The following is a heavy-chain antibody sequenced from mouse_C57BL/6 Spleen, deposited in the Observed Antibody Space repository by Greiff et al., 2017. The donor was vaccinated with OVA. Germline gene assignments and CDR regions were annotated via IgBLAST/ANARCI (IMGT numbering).Heavy chain of an antibody. J-gene: IGHJ4*01. Sequence: QVQLQQSGAELVRPGASVKLSCKASGYTFTDYYINWVKQRPGQGLEWIARIYPGSGNTYYNEKFKGKATLTAEKSSSTAYMQLSSLTSEDSAVYFCARKPLVGGYAMDYWGQGTSVTVSS. V-gene: IGHV1-76*01. D-gene: IGHD3-1*01. CDR1: GYTFTDYY. CDR3: ARKPLVGGYAMDY. CDR2: IYPGSGNT.